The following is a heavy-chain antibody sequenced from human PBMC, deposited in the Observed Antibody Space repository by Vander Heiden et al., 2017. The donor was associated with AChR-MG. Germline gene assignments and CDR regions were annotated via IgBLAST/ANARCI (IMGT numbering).Heavy chain of an antibody. Sequence: QLQLQESGPGLVKPSETLSLTCTVSCGSLSSGSYYWGWIRQPPGKGLEWIGSIYYSGSTYYNPSLKSRVTISGDTSKNQFSLKLSSVTAADTAVYYCARGGKYSYGRTPNFDYWGQGTLVTVSS. CDR1: CGSLSSGSYY. V-gene: IGHV4-39*01. D-gene: IGHD5-18*01. CDR3: ARGGKYSYGRTPNFDY. CDR2: IYYSGST. J-gene: IGHJ4*02.